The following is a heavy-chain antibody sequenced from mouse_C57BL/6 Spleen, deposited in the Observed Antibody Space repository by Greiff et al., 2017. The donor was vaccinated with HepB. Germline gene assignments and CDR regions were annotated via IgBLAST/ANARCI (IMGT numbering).Heavy chain of an antibody. V-gene: IGHV5-17*01. CDR2: ISSGSSTI. CDR3: ARGGDGYSAWFAY. CDR1: GFTFSDYG. Sequence: EVHLVESGGGLVKPGGSLKLSCAASGFTFSDYGMPWVRQAPEKGLEWVAYISSGSSTIYYADTVKGRFTISRDNAKNTLFLQMTSLRSEDTAMYYYARGGDGYSAWFAYWGQGTLVTVSA. D-gene: IGHD2-3*01. J-gene: IGHJ3*01.